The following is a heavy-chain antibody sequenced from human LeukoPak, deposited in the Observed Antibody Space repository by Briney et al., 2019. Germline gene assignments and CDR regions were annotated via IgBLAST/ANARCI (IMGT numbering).Heavy chain of an antibody. J-gene: IGHJ5*02. CDR3: ARVPYSSGP. V-gene: IGHV4-34*01. CDR1: GGSFSGYY. CDR2: INHSGST. Sequence: PSETLSLTCAVYGGSFSGYYWSWIRRPPGKGLEWIGEINHSGSTNYNPSLKSRVTISVDTSKNQFSLKLSSVTAADTAVYYCARVPYSSGPWGQGTLVTVSS. D-gene: IGHD6-19*01.